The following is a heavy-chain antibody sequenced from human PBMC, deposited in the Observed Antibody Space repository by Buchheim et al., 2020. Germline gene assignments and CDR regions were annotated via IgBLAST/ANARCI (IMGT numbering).Heavy chain of an antibody. Sequence: QLQLQESGPGLVKPSETLSLTCTVSGGSISSSSYYWGWVRQPPGQGLEWIGRIYYSGSTYYNPSLKSRITISVDTSKNQFSLKLNSVTAADTAVYYCARLRLVNTDLFDYWGQGTL. D-gene: IGHD3-9*01. CDR2: IYYSGST. CDR1: GGSISSSSYY. J-gene: IGHJ4*02. V-gene: IGHV4-39*01. CDR3: ARLRLVNTDLFDY.